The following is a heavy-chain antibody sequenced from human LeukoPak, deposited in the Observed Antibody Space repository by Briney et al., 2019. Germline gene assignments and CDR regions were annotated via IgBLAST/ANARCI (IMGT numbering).Heavy chain of an antibody. J-gene: IGHJ6*03. V-gene: IGHV3-23*01. CDR3: AKSVGGLGYYMDV. Sequence: GGSLRLSCAASGFTFSSYAMSWVRQAPGKGLEWVSAISGSGGSTYYAGSVKGRFTISRDNSKNTLYLQMNSLRAEDTAVYYCAKSVGGLGYYMDVWGKGTTVTVSS. D-gene: IGHD1-26*01. CDR2: ISGSGGST. CDR1: GFTFSSYA.